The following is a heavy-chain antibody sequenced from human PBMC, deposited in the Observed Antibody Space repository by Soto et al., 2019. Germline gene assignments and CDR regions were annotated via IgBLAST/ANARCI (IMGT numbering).Heavy chain of an antibody. J-gene: IGHJ6*03. D-gene: IGHD7-27*01. Sequence: EVQLVESGGGLVQPGGSLRLSCATSGFILSDCAMNWVRQAPGKGLGWVSYISSSSSVIDYADSVKGRFTVSRDNARNSLYLQMNSLRAEDTAVYYCARDLSWGSNWYYYMDVWGKGITVTVSS. CDR1: GFILSDCA. CDR2: ISSSSSVI. V-gene: IGHV3-48*01. CDR3: ARDLSWGSNWYYYMDV.